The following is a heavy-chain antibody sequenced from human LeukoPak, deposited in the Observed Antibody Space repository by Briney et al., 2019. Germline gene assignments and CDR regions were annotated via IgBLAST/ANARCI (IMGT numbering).Heavy chain of an antibody. D-gene: IGHD2-2*02. CDR2: ISSSSSYI. J-gene: IGHJ6*03. CDR3: AREGGYCSSTSCYTSLYYYYYMDV. V-gene: IGHV3-21*01. Sequence: GSLRLSCAASGFTFSSYSMNWVRQAPGKGLEWVSSISSSSSYIYYADSVKGRFTISRDNAKNSLYLQMNSLRAEDTAVYYCAREGGYCSSTSCYTSLYYYYYMDVWGKGTTVTVSS. CDR1: GFTFSSYS.